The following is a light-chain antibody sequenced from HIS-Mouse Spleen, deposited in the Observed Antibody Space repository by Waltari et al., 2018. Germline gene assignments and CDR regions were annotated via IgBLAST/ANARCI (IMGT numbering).Light chain of an antibody. CDR2: EVS. J-gene: IGLJ1*01. Sequence: QSALTQPPSASGSPGQSVTISCTGTSRDVGGSNYVPWYQPHPGKAPKLMIYEVSKRPSGVPDRFSGSKSGNTASLTVSGLQAEDEADYYCSSYAGSNNSLYVFGTGTKVTVL. CDR3: SSYAGSNNSLYV. V-gene: IGLV2-8*01. CDR1: SRDVGGSNY.